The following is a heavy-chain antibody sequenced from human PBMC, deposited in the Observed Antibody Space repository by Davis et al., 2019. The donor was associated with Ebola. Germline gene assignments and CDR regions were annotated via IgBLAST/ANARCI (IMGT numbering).Heavy chain of an antibody. Sequence: ASVKVSCKASGYTFTRYYMHWVRQATGQGLEWMGIINPSGGSTSYAQKFQGRVTMTRDTSTSTVYMELSSLRSEDTAVYYCASLIGIRFLEFGAFDIWGQGTMVTVSS. D-gene: IGHD3-3*01. CDR3: ASLIGIRFLEFGAFDI. V-gene: IGHV1-46*03. CDR1: GYTFTRYY. CDR2: INPSGGST. J-gene: IGHJ3*02.